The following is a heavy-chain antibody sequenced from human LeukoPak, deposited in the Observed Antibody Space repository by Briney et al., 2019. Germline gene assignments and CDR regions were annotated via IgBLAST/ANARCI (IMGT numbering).Heavy chain of an antibody. D-gene: IGHD3-3*01. CDR1: GLTFSSYW. Sequence: GGSLRLSCAVSGLTFSSYWMHWVRQAPGKGLVWVSRISPDGSTTGHADSVKGRFTTSRDNAKNTLFLQMNSLRAEDTAVYYCTRDFDFSSAIWGQGTLVTVSS. J-gene: IGHJ4*02. CDR2: ISPDGSTT. CDR3: TRDFDFSSAI. V-gene: IGHV3-74*01.